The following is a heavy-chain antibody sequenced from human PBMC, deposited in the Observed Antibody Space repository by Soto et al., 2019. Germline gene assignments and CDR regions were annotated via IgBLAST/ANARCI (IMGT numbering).Heavy chain of an antibody. CDR1: GGSISSSSYY. CDR2: IYYSGST. J-gene: IGHJ4*02. CDR3: ARLDDILTGLPDY. V-gene: IGHV4-39*01. Sequence: PSETLSLTCTVSGGSISSSSYYWGWIRQPPGKGLEWIGSIYYSGSTYYNPSLKSRVTISVDTSKNQFSLKLSSVTAADTAVYYCARLDDILTGLPDYWGQGTLVTVSS. D-gene: IGHD3-9*01.